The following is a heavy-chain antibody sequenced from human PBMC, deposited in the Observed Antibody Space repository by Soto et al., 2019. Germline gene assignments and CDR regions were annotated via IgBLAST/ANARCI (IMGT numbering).Heavy chain of an antibody. D-gene: IGHD3-3*01. CDR1: GYTFTSYD. Sequence: QVQLVQSGAEVKKPGASVKVSCKASGYTFTSYDINWVRQATGQGLEWMGWMNPNSGNTGYAQKFQGRVTMTRNTYISTAYMERSSMRSDDTAVYYCAREGLRFLEGLSLGNYGMDGWGQGTTVTVSS. V-gene: IGHV1-8*01. CDR2: MNPNSGNT. CDR3: AREGLRFLEGLSLGNYGMDG. J-gene: IGHJ6*02.